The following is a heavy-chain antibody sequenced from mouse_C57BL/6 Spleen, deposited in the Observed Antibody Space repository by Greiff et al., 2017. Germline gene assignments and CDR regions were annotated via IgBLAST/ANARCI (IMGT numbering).Heavy chain of an antibody. CDR2: INPNSGST. J-gene: IGHJ2*01. CDR1: GSPFPSYG. D-gene: IGHD1-1*01. V-gene: IGHV1-64*01. CDR3: ARDYGSSYFDY. Sequence: QVQLQKPGAELVKPGASVKLSCKASGSPFPSYGMPWVKQRPGKGLEWIGLINPNSGSTNYNEKFKSKATLTVDKSSSTAYMQLSSLTSEDSAVYYCARDYGSSYFDYWGQGTTLTVSS.